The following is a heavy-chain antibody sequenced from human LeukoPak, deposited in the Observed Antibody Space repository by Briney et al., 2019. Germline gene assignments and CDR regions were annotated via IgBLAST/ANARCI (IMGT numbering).Heavy chain of an antibody. CDR2: IGTAADT. D-gene: IGHD1-7*01. V-gene: IGHV3-13*01. CDR3: ARGPIVGITETKGYFDH. CDR1: GFTFSSYD. Sequence: PGGSLRLSCVASGFTFSSYDMHWVRQATGRGLEWVSSIGTAADTYYPGSVKGRFTISRENAKNSLYLQMNSLRAGDTAVYYCARGPIVGITETKGYFDHWGQGILVTVSS. J-gene: IGHJ4*02.